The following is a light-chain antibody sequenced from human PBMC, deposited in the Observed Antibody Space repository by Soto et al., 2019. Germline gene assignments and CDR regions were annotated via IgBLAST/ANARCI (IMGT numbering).Light chain of an antibody. CDR3: HHRDDRAPMYT. V-gene: IGKV3-11*01. Sequence: VLTQSPATLSSPPGARATLSCRASQSIGNQLTWYQQRPGRAPRLLMYDATHRATGVPARFSATGFGTDFSLTISSLEPEDFAVYYCHHRDDRAPMYTFGQRTKLEI. CDR1: QSIGNQ. CDR2: DAT. J-gene: IGKJ2*01.